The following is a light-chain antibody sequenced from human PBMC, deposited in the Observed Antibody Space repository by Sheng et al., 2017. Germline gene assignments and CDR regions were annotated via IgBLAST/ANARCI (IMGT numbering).Light chain of an antibody. CDR2: GAS. J-gene: IGKJ3*01. V-gene: IGKV3-20*01. CDR1: QSVTNNY. Sequence: EIVMTQSPATLSVSPGERATLSCRASQSVTNNYLAWYQQTPGQAPRLLIYGASNRATGIPDRFSGSGSGTDFTLTISRLEPEDFAVYYCQQYGSSFTFGPGTKVDIK. CDR3: QQYGSSFT.